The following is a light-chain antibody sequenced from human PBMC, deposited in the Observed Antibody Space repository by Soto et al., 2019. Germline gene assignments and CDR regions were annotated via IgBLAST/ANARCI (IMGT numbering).Light chain of an antibody. CDR3: QQLSIWPFLT. V-gene: IGKV3-11*01. CDR2: DAS. CDR1: QSVSSY. Sequence: EIVLAQSPATLSLSPGERATLACRASQSVSSYLAWYQQKPGQAPRLLIYDASNRAPGIPARFSGSGSGTDFTLTITSLEPEDCAVYYCQQLSIWPFLTFGGGTKVEIK. J-gene: IGKJ4*01.